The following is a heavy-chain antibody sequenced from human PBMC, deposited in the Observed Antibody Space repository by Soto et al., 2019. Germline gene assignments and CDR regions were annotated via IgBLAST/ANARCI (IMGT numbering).Heavy chain of an antibody. D-gene: IGHD2-2*01. CDR1: GYTFTGYY. CDR2: INPQTGGT. Sequence: ASVKVSCKASGYTFTGYYIHWVREAPGQGLEWMGWINPQTGGTSYAQRFQGRVTLSRDTSINTAYLELSRLTFDDAAVYFCARERYQVISDGMDVWGQGTTVTVSS. J-gene: IGHJ6*02. V-gene: IGHV1-2*02. CDR3: ARERYQVISDGMDV.